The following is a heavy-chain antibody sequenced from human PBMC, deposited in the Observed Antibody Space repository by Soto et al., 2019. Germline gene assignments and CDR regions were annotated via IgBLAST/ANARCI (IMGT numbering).Heavy chain of an antibody. J-gene: IGHJ4*02. CDR1: GFSVSNNY. CDR2: IYSRGDT. V-gene: IGHV3-53*01. CDR3: ARDSADPYYDSSGYFYSD. D-gene: IGHD3-22*01. Sequence: EVQLVESGGGLIQPGGSLRLSCAASGFSVSNNYVSWVRQAPGKGLEWVSVIYSRGDTYYADSVKGRFTMSRDSSKNTVYLQMNNLGAEDTAVFYCARDSADPYYDSSGYFYSDWGQGTLVTVSS.